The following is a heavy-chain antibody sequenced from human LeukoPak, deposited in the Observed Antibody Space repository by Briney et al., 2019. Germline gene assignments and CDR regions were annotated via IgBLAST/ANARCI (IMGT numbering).Heavy chain of an antibody. D-gene: IGHD1-26*01. Sequence: GGSLRLSCAASGFTVGSNYMSWVRQAPGRGLEWVSVMYSGGSTYYADSVKGRFTISRDNSKNTLYLQMNSLRAEDTAVYYCASSGSYFLTFDYWGQGTLVTVSS. V-gene: IGHV3-66*01. CDR3: ASSGSYFLTFDY. CDR2: MYSGGST. CDR1: GFTVGSNY. J-gene: IGHJ4*02.